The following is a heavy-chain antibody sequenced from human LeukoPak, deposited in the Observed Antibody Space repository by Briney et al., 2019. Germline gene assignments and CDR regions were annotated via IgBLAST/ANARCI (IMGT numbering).Heavy chain of an antibody. V-gene: IGHV4-34*01. J-gene: IGHJ4*02. CDR2: INHSGST. CDR1: GGSFSGYY. Sequence: SETLSQTFAVYGGSFSGYYWSLIRQPPGKGLDWIGEINHSGSTNYNPSLKSRLNISQDTSKNQVSLRLSSVTAAETAVYYCAYYYYDISGPGDYWGQGTLLTVSS. CDR3: AYYYYDISGPGDY. D-gene: IGHD3-22*01.